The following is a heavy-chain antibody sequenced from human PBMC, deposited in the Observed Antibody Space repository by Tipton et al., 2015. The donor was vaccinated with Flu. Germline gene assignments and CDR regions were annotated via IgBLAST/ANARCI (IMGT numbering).Heavy chain of an antibody. CDR2: INPNDNGT. V-gene: IGHV1-2*02. Sequence: QVQLVQSGAELKKPGASVKVSCKGSGYTFTAHYMHWVRQAPGQGLEWMGWINPNDNGTKYPQKFQGRVTVTRGTSISTVYMELSRLSSDDTAVYYCARDGAGYNGAFDMWGQGTMVTVSS. D-gene: IGHD5-24*01. CDR1: GYTFTAHY. J-gene: IGHJ3*02. CDR3: ARDGAGYNGAFDM.